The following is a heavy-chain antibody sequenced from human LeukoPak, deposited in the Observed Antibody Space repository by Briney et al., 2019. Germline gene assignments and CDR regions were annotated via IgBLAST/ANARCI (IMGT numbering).Heavy chain of an antibody. V-gene: IGHV3-53*01. J-gene: IGHJ3*02. CDR3: AREASRMTTVNAEAFDI. Sequence: GGSLRLSCAASGFTVSSNYMSWVRQAPGKGLEWVSVIYSGGSTYYADSVKGRFTISRDNSKNTLYLQMNSLRAEDTAVYYCAREASRMTTVNAEAFDIWGQGTMVTVSS. CDR2: IYSGGST. D-gene: IGHD4-17*01. CDR1: GFTVSSNY.